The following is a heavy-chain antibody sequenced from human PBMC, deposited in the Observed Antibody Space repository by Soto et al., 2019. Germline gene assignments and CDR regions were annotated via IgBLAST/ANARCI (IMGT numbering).Heavy chain of an antibody. D-gene: IGHD2-21*01. CDR3: ARHGEDGQTQLRLNWFDP. V-gene: IGHV3-7*03. CDR2: IKLDASEK. CDR1: GFTFGYYW. J-gene: IGHJ5*02. Sequence: GGSLRLSCAASGFTFGYYWMSWVRQAPGKGLEWLATIKLDASEKKYVDSVKGRFTLSRDNAKNSLYLQMDSLEASDTAMYYCARHGEDGQTQLRLNWFDPWGQGTLVTVSS.